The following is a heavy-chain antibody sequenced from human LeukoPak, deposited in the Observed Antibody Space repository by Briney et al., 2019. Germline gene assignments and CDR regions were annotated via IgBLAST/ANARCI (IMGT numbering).Heavy chain of an antibody. Sequence: ASVKVSCKASGYTFAGYYMYWVRQAPGQGLEWMGWINPNSGDTNYAQNFQGRVTMTRDTSISTAYMELSSLKSDDTAVYYCARDRNSGSSLDIWGQGTMLTVSS. V-gene: IGHV1-2*02. D-gene: IGHD6-6*01. CDR3: ARDRNSGSSLDI. CDR1: GYTFAGYY. J-gene: IGHJ3*02. CDR2: INPNSGDT.